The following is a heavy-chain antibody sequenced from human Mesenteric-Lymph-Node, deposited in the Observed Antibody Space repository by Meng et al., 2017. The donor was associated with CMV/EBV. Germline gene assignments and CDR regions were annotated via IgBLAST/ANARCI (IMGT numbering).Heavy chain of an antibody. Sequence: SGYSFTSYYLSWVRQAPGQGLEWMGIINPSGGGTSYAQKFQGRVTMTRDTSTSTVYMELSSLRSEDSAVYYCARDGQTGSGKYYFDYWGQGTLVTVSS. CDR2: INPSGGGT. CDR1: GYSFTSYY. J-gene: IGHJ4*02. D-gene: IGHD3-10*01. CDR3: ARDGQTGSGKYYFDY. V-gene: IGHV1-46*01.